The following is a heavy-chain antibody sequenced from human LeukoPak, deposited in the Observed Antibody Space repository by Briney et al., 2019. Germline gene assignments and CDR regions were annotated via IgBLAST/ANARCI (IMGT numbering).Heavy chain of an antibody. J-gene: IGHJ4*02. Sequence: PGSSLRLCYISCRFPFSAYVITLRRAAARKLLEWVSSIPGSGGIRGYADSVQGRFTISRDNARKSLYLQMNSLRVEDTAVYYCARDSGNWNYFDYWGQGTLVTVSS. CDR3: ARDSGNWNYFDY. V-gene: IGHV3-23*01. CDR2: IPGSGGIR. D-gene: IGHD1-1*01. CDR1: RFPFSAYV.